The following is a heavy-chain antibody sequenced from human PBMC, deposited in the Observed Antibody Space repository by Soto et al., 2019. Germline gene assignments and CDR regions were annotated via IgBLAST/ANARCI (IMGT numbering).Heavy chain of an antibody. J-gene: IGHJ3*02. Sequence: GGSLRLSCAASGFTFSSYAMSWGRQAPGKGLERVSAISGSGGSTFYADSVKGRFTISRDNSKNTLYLQMNSLRAEDTAVYYCAKGSDSSGWYGDAFDIWGQGTMVTVSS. CDR3: AKGSDSSGWYGDAFDI. CDR2: ISGSGGST. CDR1: GFTFSSYA. V-gene: IGHV3-23*01. D-gene: IGHD6-19*01.